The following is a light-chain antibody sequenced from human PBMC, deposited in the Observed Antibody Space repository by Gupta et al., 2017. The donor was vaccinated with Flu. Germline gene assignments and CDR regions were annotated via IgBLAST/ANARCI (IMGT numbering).Light chain of an antibody. Sequence: QSVLTQPPSVSGAPGQRVTISCTGSNSNIGAGFDVHWYQQLPGTAPKLLIYGHSQRPTGVPDRFSGSKSGTAASLAITGLQADDEGDYYCQSYDIGLTTVFGGGTKLTVL. J-gene: IGLJ3*02. CDR3: QSYDIGLTTV. CDR2: GHS. CDR1: NSNIGAGFD. V-gene: IGLV1-40*01.